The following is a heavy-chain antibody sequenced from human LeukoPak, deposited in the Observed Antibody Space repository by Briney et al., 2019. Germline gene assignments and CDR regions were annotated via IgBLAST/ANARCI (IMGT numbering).Heavy chain of an antibody. CDR2: ISSSSSYI. CDR1: GFTFSSYS. Sequence: GGSLRLSCAASGFTFSSYSMNWVRQAPGKGLEWVSSISSSSSYIYYADSVKGRFTISRDNAKNSLYLQMNSLRAEDTAVYYCARVDCSSTSCYTGLVDYWRQGTLVTVSS. V-gene: IGHV3-21*01. CDR3: ARVDCSSTSCYTGLVDY. J-gene: IGHJ4*02. D-gene: IGHD2-2*02.